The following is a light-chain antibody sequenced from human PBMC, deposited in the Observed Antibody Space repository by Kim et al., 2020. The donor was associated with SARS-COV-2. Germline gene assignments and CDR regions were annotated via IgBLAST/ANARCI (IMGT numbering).Light chain of an antibody. CDR2: RAT. CDR3: QQYNIYPRT. Sequence: ASIGGRGTITCRGSESIDRLLAWYQQRPGQVPKLLIYRATSLESGVPSRFTGSGFGTEFTLTISGLQPDDLATYYCQQYNIYPRTFGQGTKVEIK. V-gene: IGKV1-5*03. CDR1: ESIDRL. J-gene: IGKJ1*01.